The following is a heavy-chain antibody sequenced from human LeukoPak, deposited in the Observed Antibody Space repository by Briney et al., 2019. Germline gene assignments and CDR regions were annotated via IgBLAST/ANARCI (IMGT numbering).Heavy chain of an antibody. CDR3: ARARDGSYDY. J-gene: IGHJ4*02. CDR2: ISSSSRTV. V-gene: IGHV3-48*02. D-gene: IGHD1-26*01. CDR1: GFTFSSYA. Sequence: QPGGSLRLSCAASGFTFSSYAMNWVRQAPGKGLEWISYISSSSRTVHYADSVKGRFTISRDNAKNSLYLQMNSLRDEDTAVYYCARARDGSYDYWGQGTLVTVSS.